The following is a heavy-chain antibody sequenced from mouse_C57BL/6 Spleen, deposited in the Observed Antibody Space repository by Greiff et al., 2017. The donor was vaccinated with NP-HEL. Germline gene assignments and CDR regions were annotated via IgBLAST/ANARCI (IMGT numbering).Heavy chain of an antibody. CDR1: GFNIKNTY. V-gene: IGHV14-3*01. J-gene: IGHJ1*03. CDR2: IDPANGNT. CDR3: ARTYYGSSHWYFDV. Sequence: VQLKQSVAELVRPGASVKLSCTASGFNIKNTYMHWVKQRPEQGLEWSGRIDPANGNTKYAPKFQGKATITADTSSNTAYLQLSNLTSEDTAIYYCARTYYGSSHWYFDVWGTGTTVTVSS. D-gene: IGHD1-1*01.